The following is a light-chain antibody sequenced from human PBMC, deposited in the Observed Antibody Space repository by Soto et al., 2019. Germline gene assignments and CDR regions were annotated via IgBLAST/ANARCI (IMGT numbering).Light chain of an antibody. J-gene: IGKJ1*01. CDR3: QQYGSPGT. V-gene: IGKV3-20*01. CDR2: GAS. CDR1: QSVSNNY. Sequence: EIVLTQSPGTLSLSPGERATLSCRASQSVSNNYLAWYQQKPCQAPRLLIYGASNRATGIPDRFSGSGSGTDFTLTISRLEPEDFAVYSCQQYGSPGTFRQGTKVEIQ.